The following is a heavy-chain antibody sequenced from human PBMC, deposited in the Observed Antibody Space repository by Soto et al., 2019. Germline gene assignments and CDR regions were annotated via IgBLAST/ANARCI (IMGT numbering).Heavy chain of an antibody. J-gene: IGHJ5*02. V-gene: IGHV1-58*01. D-gene: IGHD3-22*01. CDR2: IVVGSGNT. Sequence: SVKVSCEASGFTFTSSAVQWVRQARGQRLEWIGWIVVGSGNTNYAQKFQERVTITRDMSTSTAYMELSSLRSEDTAVYYCAAEDSSGYLTFDPWGQGTLVNVS. CDR1: GFTFTSSA. CDR3: AAEDSSGYLTFDP.